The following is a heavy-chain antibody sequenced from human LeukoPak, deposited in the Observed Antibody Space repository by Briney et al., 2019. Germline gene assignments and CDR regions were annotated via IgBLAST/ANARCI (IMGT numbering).Heavy chain of an antibody. J-gene: IGHJ4*02. D-gene: IGHD6-19*01. Sequence: GGSLRLSCAASGFTFSSYAMHWVRQAPGKGLEWVAVISYDGSNKYYADSVKGRFTISRDNSKNTLYLQMNSLRAEDTAVYYCARAKGSSGWYYFDYWGQGTLVTVSS. CDR2: ISYDGSNK. CDR1: GFTFSSYA. CDR3: ARAKGSSGWYYFDY. V-gene: IGHV3-30*04.